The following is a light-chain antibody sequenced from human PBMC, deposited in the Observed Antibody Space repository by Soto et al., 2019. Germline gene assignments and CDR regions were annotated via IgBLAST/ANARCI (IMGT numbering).Light chain of an antibody. J-gene: IGKJ1*01. V-gene: IGKV1-5*03. CDR1: QTIDSW. Sequence: DIQMTQSPSTLSASVGDRATITCRASQTIDSWLAWYQQRPGKPPNLLIYKASTLASGVPSRFSGSGSGTEFTLTINSLQPDDFATYYCQQYHIYSGTFGQGTKVEIK. CDR3: QQYHIYSGT. CDR2: KAS.